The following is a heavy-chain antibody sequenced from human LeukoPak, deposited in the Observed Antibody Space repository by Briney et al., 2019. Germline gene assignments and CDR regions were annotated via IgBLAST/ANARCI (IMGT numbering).Heavy chain of an antibody. D-gene: IGHD3-10*01. V-gene: IGHV4-30-2*01. CDR2: IYHSGGT. J-gene: IGHJ5*02. CDR1: GGSISSGGYY. CDR3: ARVAGYGSGSYSRYNWFDP. Sequence: SQTLSLTCTVSGGSISSGGYYWSWIRQPPGKGLEWIGYIYHSGGTYYNPSLKSRVTISVDRSKNQFSLKLSSVTAADTAVYYCARVAGYGSGSYSRYNWFDPWGQGTLVTVSS.